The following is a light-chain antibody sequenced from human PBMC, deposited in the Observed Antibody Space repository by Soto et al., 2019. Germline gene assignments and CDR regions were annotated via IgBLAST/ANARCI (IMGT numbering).Light chain of an antibody. CDR3: QQCFSLPPT. CDR2: KAS. V-gene: IGKV1-5*03. CDR1: QSISSW. J-gene: IGKJ3*01. Sequence: DIQMTQSPSTLSASVGDRVTITCRASQSISSWLAWYQQKPGKAPKLLIYKASSLESGVPSRFSGSGSGTEFTLTISSLQPDEFATYYCQQCFSLPPTFGHGTKVDIK.